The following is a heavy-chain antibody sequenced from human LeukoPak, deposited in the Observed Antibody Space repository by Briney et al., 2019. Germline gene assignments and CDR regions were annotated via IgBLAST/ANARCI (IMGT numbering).Heavy chain of an antibody. V-gene: IGHV4-59*08. CDR1: GGSISSYY. CDR2: IYYSGST. CDR3: ARGSLAAAGTPFDY. J-gene: IGHJ4*02. Sequence: SGTLSLTCTVSGGSISSYYWSWIRQPPGKGLEWIGYIYYSGSTNYNPSLKSRVTISVDTSKNQFSLKLSSVTAADTAVYYCARGSLAAAGTPFDYWGQGTLVTVSS. D-gene: IGHD6-13*01.